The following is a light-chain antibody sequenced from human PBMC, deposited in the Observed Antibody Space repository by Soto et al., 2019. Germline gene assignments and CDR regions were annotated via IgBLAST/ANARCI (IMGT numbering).Light chain of an antibody. CDR1: SSDVGGYKY. CDR3: SSYTSSSVVV. CDR2: EVS. V-gene: IGLV2-14*01. J-gene: IGLJ2*01. Sequence: QPVLTQPASVSGSHGQSITISCTGTSSDVGGYKYVSWYQQHPGKAPKLMIYEVSNRPSGVSNRFSGSKSGNTASLTISGLQAEDEADYYCSSYTSSSVVVFGGGTKLTVL.